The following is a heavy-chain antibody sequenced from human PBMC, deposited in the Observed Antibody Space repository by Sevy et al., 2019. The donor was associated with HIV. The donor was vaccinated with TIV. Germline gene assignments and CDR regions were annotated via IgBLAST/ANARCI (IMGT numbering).Heavy chain of an antibody. CDR1: SFTFSDYN. D-gene: IGHD5-12*01. J-gene: IGHJ3*01. CDR3: ARESGYDAFDL. Sequence: GGSLRLSCAGSSFTFSDYNINWVRQAPGKGLEWVSYISDGGTYIYYADSVKGRFTVSRDNAKNSVFLLMNSLRAEDTAVYYCARESGYDAFDLWGQWTRVTVSS. CDR2: ISDGGTYI. V-gene: IGHV3-21*01.